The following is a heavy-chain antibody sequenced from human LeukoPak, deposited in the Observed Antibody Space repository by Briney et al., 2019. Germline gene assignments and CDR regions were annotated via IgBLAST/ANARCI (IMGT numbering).Heavy chain of an antibody. D-gene: IGHD4-17*01. Sequence: GGSLRLSCAGSGLTFSSYAMSWVRQAPGKGLEWVSAISGSGGSTYYADSVKGRFTISRDNSKNTLFLQMNSLRAEDTAVYYCAKARDYGDSDLDYWGQGTLVTVSS. J-gene: IGHJ4*02. CDR3: AKARDYGDSDLDY. CDR1: GLTFSSYA. V-gene: IGHV3-23*01. CDR2: ISGSGGST.